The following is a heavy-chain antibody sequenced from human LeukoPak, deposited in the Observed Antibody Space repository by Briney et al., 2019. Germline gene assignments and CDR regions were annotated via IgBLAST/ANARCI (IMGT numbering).Heavy chain of an antibody. V-gene: IGHV3-30*02. D-gene: IGHD3-22*01. CDR1: GFTFSTFG. J-gene: IGHJ5*02. CDR2: IRYDGSNQ. Sequence: GGSLRLSCAASGFTFSTFGMHWVRQAPGKGLEWVAFIRYDGSNQYYEDSVKGRFTISRDNSKNKLYSQMSRLRPEDSALYYCVKDDFYDATEAWGRGTLVTVSS. CDR3: VKDDFYDATEA.